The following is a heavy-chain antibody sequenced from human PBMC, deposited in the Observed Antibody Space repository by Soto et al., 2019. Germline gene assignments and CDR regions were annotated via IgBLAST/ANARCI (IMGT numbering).Heavy chain of an antibody. D-gene: IGHD1-26*01. J-gene: IGHJ3*02. V-gene: IGHV3-53*02. Sequence: EVQLVETGGGLIQPRGSLRLSCAASGFTVSSNYMSWVRQAPGKGLEWVSVIYSGGSTYYADSVKGRFTISRDNSKNTLHLQMNSLRAEDTAVYYCATYGSGDAFDIWGQGTMVTVSS. CDR1: GFTVSSNY. CDR2: IYSGGST. CDR3: ATYGSGDAFDI.